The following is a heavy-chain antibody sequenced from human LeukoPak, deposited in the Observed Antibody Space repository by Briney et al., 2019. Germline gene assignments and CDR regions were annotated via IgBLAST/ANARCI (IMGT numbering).Heavy chain of an antibody. V-gene: IGHV4-59*02. Sequence: SETLSLTCTISGGSVSDYYWSWIRQPPGKGLEWIGYVYYSGNTKYNPSLQSRITISLDTSKNQFSLKLTSVTAADTAVYYCARGSILGSSWYPYFDYWGQGTLVTVSS. CDR3: ARGSILGSSWYPYFDY. CDR2: VYYSGNT. D-gene: IGHD6-13*01. J-gene: IGHJ4*02. CDR1: GGSVSDYY.